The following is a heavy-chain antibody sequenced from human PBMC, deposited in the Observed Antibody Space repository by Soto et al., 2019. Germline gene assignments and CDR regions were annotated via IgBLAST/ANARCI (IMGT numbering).Heavy chain of an antibody. Sequence: SQTLSLTCGISGDSVSSNTATWNWIRQSPSRGREWLGRTYYRSQWHNEYEESVKGRITISPDTSKNQFSLQSNSMSPEDTAVYYCARERGFLSEALDIWGRGTMVTVSS. CDR3: ARERGFLSEALDI. V-gene: IGHV6-1*01. J-gene: IGHJ3*02. D-gene: IGHD2-21*01. CDR1: GDSVSSNTAT. CDR2: TYYRSQWHN.